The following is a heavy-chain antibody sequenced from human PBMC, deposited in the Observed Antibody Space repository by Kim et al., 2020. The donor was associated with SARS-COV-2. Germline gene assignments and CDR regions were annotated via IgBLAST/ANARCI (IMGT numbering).Heavy chain of an antibody. CDR1: GGPFNGYY. D-gene: IGHD2-8*01. J-gene: IGHJ5*02. Sequence: SETLSLTCAVYGGPFNGYYWSWIRQAPGKGLEWIAEINHGGSTNYNPSLKSRVSVSVDTSKNQFSLKLTSVTAADTAVYYCAKSKEVNGQVFDPWGQGTLVIVSS. V-gene: IGHV4-34*01. CDR3: AKSKEVNGQVFDP. CDR2: INHGGST.